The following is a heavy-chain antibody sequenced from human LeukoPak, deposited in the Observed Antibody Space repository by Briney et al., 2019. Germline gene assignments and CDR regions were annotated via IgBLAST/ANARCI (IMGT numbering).Heavy chain of an antibody. CDR3: ARRYRYCSGGSCYSRSYYFDY. CDR2: MNPNSGNT. D-gene: IGHD2-15*01. Sequence: GASVKVSCKASGYTFTSYDINWVRQATGQGLEWMGWMNPNSGNTGYAQKFQGRVTITRNTSISTAYMELSSLRSEDTAVYYCARRYRYCSGGSCYSRSYYFDYWGQGTLVTVSS. J-gene: IGHJ4*02. CDR1: GYTFTSYD. V-gene: IGHV1-8*03.